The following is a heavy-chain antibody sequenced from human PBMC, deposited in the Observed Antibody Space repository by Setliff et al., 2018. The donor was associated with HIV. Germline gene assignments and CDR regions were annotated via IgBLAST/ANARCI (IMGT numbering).Heavy chain of an antibody. J-gene: IGHJ4*02. CDR2: IYNSAST. Sequence: PSETLSLTCTVSGGSISGHYWSWIRQPPGRGLEWIGYIYNSASTSYNPSLKSPVTISVDTSKNQFSLKLSSVTAADTAVYYCARHSPSDYWGQGTLVTVSS. V-gene: IGHV4-59*08. CDR1: GGSISGHY. CDR3: ARHSPSDY.